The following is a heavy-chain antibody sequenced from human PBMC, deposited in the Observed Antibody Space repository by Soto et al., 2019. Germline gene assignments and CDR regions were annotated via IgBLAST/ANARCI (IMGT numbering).Heavy chain of an antibody. CDR2: ISSGSSYI. CDR1: GFTFSTYT. Sequence: LRLSCAASGFTFSTYTMNWVRQAPGKGLEWISSISSGSSYIYYAGSVKGRFTISRDNAKNSLFLQMNSLRADDTAVYYCARDILTGGAYPDSWGQGTKVTVSS. CDR3: ARDILTGGAYPDS. J-gene: IGHJ5*01. V-gene: IGHV3-21*01. D-gene: IGHD3-10*01.